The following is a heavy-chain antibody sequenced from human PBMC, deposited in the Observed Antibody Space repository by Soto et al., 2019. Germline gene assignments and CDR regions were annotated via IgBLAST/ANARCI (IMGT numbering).Heavy chain of an antibody. D-gene: IGHD5-18*01. J-gene: IGHJ2*01. CDR3: ARDLLWGTAMFLWYFDL. V-gene: IGHV3-30-3*01. Sequence: QVQLVESGGGVVQPGRSLRLSCAASGFTFSSYAMHWVRQAPGKGLEWVAVISYDGSNKYYAGSVKGRFTISRDNSKNSLCLQLYGRRAEGTAVYYCARDLLWGTAMFLWYFDLWGRGTLVTVSS. CDR1: GFTFSSYA. CDR2: ISYDGSNK.